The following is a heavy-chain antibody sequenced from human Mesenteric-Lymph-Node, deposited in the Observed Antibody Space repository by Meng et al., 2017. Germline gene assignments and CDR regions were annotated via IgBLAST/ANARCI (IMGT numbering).Heavy chain of an antibody. CDR3: AKGGDSGNWC. CDR1: GFTFDDYG. V-gene: IGHV3-20*04. J-gene: IGHJ4*02. D-gene: IGHD1-20*01. CDR2: INWNGGST. Sequence: GESLKISCAASGFTFDDYGMSWVRQAPGKGLEWVSGINWNGGSTGYADSVKGRFTISRDNAKNSLYLQMNSLRVEDTALYYCAKGGDSGNWCWGQGTLVTVSS.